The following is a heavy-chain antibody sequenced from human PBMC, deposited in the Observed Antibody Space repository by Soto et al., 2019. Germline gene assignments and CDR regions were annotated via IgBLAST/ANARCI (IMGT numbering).Heavy chain of an antibody. CDR3: ARDTIFGVAEYGMDV. D-gene: IGHD3-3*01. CDR2: ISYDGSNK. V-gene: IGHV3-30-3*01. J-gene: IGHJ6*02. CDR1: GFTFSSYA. Sequence: LRLSCAASGFTFSSYAMHWVRQAPGKGLEWVAVISYDGSNKYYADSVKGRFTISRDNSKNTLYLQMNSLRAEDTAVYYCARDTIFGVAEYGMDVWGQGTTVTVSS.